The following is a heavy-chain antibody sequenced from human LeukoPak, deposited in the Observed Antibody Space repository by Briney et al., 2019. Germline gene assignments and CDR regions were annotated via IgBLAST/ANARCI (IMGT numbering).Heavy chain of an antibody. CDR3: AKIGTQSRYSSSWYVGIAVAGTDY. Sequence: PGGSLRLSCAASGFTFNDYAMYWVRQAPGKGLQWVSAISGAGSAGSTYNADSVKGRFTISRDNSKNTLYLQMNSLRAEDTAVYYCAKIGTQSRYSSSWYVGIAVAGTDYWGQGTLVTVSS. CDR1: GFTFNDYA. CDR2: ISGAGSAGST. D-gene: IGHD6-19*01. V-gene: IGHV3-23*01. J-gene: IGHJ4*02.